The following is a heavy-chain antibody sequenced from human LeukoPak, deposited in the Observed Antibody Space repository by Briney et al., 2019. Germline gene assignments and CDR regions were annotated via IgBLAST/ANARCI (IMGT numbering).Heavy chain of an antibody. J-gene: IGHJ5*02. CDR3: ARDTITMGINWFDP. V-gene: IGHV1-2*06. Sequence: ASVKVSCKASGYTFTGYYMHWVRQAPGQGLEWMGRINPNSGGTNYAQKFQGRVTMTGDTSISTAYMELTRLRSDDTAVYYCARDTITMGINWFDPWGQGTLVTVSS. D-gene: IGHD3-10*01. CDR2: INPNSGGT. CDR1: GYTFTGYY.